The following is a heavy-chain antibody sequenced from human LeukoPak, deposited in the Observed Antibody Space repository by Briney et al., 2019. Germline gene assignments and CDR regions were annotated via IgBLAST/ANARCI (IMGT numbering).Heavy chain of an antibody. J-gene: IGHJ3*02. V-gene: IGHV4-30-4*01. CDR3: ARGGYYYDDAFDI. D-gene: IGHD3-22*01. Sequence: SETLSLTCTVSGGSISSGDYYWSWIRQPPGKGLEWIGYIYYSGSTYYNPSLKSRVTISVDTSKNQFSLKLSSVTAADTAMYYCARGGYYYDDAFDIWGQGTMVTVSS. CDR2: IYYSGST. CDR1: GGSISSGDYY.